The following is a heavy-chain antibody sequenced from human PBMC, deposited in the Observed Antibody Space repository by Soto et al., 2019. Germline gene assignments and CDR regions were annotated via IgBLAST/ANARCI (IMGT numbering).Heavy chain of an antibody. V-gene: IGHV4-59*08. CDR3: ARLGLLWFGELGIGMDV. J-gene: IGHJ6*03. CDR2: IYYSGST. Sequence: SQTLSLTCTVSGGSISSYYWSWIRQPPGKGLEWIGYIYYSGSTNYNPSLKSRVTISVDTSKNQFSLKLSSVTAADTAVYYCARLGLLWFGELGIGMDVWGKGTTVTVSS. CDR1: GGSISSYY. D-gene: IGHD3-10*01.